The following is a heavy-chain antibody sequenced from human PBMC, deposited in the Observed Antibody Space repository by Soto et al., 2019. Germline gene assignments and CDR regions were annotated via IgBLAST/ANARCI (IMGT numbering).Heavy chain of an antibody. J-gene: IGHJ4*02. CDR3: ARDLISEDSGYDHASDY. CDR1: GFTFSSYA. CDR2: ISSNGGST. D-gene: IGHD5-12*01. Sequence: GGSLRLSCAASGFTFSSYAMHWVRQAPGKGLEYVSAISSNGGSTYYANSVKGRFTISRDNSKNTLYLQMGSLRAEDMAVYYCARDLISEDSGYDHASDYWGQGTLVTVSS. V-gene: IGHV3-64*01.